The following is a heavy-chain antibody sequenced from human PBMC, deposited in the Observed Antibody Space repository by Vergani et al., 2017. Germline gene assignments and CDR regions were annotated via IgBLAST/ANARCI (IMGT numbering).Heavy chain of an antibody. D-gene: IGHD1-7*01. V-gene: IGHV3-23*01. CDR1: GSTFSNFA. J-gene: IGHJ4*02. CDR2: ISGPGLST. Sequence: EVHLLESGGGLVQLGGSLRSSCAAPGSTFSNFAVSWVRQAPGGGVAWVSIISGPGLSTYYADSVKCRFSISRDNSKNMLFLQMNNLRTEDTAIYYCAKQYFVSWNYLFDYWGQGTLVTVSS. CDR3: AKQYFVSWNYLFDY.